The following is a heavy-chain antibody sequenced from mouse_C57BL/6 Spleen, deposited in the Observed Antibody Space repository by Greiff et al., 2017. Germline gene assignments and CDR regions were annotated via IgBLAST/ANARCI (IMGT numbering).Heavy chain of an antibody. CDR2: ISYSGST. CDR1: GYSITSGYD. J-gene: IGHJ3*01. CDR3: ARALVTTAWFAY. D-gene: IGHD2-1*01. Sequence: EVKLLESGPGMVKPSQSLSLTCTVTGYSITSGYDWHWIRHFPGNKLEWMGYISYSGSTNSNPSLKSRISITHDTSKNHFFLKLNSVTTEDTATYYCARALVTTAWFAYWGQGTLVTVSA. V-gene: IGHV3-1*01.